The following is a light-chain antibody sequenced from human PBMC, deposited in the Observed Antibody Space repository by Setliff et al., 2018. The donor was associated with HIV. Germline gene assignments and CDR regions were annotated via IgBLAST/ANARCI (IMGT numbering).Light chain of an antibody. CDR2: EVT. CDR3: SSYAITNTLA. V-gene: IGLV2-18*02. Sequence: QSALTQPPSVSGSPGQSVTISCTGTSSDVGRYNRVSWYQQPPGTAPKLMIYEVTNRPSGVPDRFSGSKSGSTASLTISGLQAEDEADYYCSSYAITNTLAFGTGTKVTVL. J-gene: IGLJ1*01. CDR1: SSDVGRYNR.